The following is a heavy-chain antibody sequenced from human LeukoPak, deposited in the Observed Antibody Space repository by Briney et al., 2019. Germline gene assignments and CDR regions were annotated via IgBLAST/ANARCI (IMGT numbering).Heavy chain of an antibody. J-gene: IGHJ5*02. D-gene: IGHD4-11*01. CDR3: ARETGTTGSPGLDP. V-gene: IGHV4-4*07. CDR2: IYTSGST. Sequence: SETLSLTCNVSGGSISSYYWSWIRQPAGKGLEWIGRIYTSGSTNYNPSLKSRVTMSVDTSKNQFSLKLSSVTAADTAVYYCARETGTTGSPGLDPWGQGTLVTVSS. CDR1: GGSISSYY.